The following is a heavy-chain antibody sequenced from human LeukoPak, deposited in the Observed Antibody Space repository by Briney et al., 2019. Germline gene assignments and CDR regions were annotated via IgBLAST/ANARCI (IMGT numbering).Heavy chain of an antibody. D-gene: IGHD7-27*01. J-gene: IGHJ6*02. CDR1: GFTFSSYW. V-gene: IGHV3-7*01. Sequence: GGSLRLSCAASGFTFSSYWTSWVRQAPGKGLGWVANIKQDGSEKYYVDSVKGRFTISRDNAKNSLYLQMNSLRAEDTAVYYCARECGDYYYGMDVWGQGTTVTVSS. CDR2: IKQDGSEK. CDR3: ARECGDYYYGMDV.